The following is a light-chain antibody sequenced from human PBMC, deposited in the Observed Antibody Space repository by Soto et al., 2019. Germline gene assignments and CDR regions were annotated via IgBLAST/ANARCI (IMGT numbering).Light chain of an antibody. CDR1: QSVSSSY. CDR2: GAS. Sequence: EIVLTQSPGTLSLSPGERATLSCRASQSVSSSYLAWFQQKPGQAPRLLIYGASSRATGIPDRFSGSGSGTDFTLTISRLEAEDFAVYYCQQYNNAPYTFGQGTKLEIK. J-gene: IGKJ2*01. V-gene: IGKV3-20*01. CDR3: QQYNNAPYT.